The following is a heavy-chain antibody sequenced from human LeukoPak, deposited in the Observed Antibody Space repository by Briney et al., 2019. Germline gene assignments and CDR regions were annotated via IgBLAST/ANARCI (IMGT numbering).Heavy chain of an antibody. J-gene: IGHJ4*02. CDR1: GFTFSSYS. CDR2: ISSSSSYI. Sequence: GGSLRLSCAAPGFTFSSYSMNWVRQAPGKGLEWVSSISSSSSYIYYADSVKGRFTISRDNAKNSLYLQMNSLRAEDTAVYYCARGGSVNYDILTGAVPYYFDYWGQGTLVTVSS. CDR3: ARGGSVNYDILTGAVPYYFDY. D-gene: IGHD3-9*01. V-gene: IGHV3-21*01.